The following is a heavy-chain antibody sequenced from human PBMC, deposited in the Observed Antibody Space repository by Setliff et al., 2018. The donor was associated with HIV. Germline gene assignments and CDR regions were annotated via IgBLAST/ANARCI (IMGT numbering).Heavy chain of an antibody. D-gene: IGHD5-12*01. CDR2: INHKKRT. CDR1: GGSISSGSYY. CDR3: ASDISPDDGYNRLHYFDY. Sequence: NPSETLSLTCTVSGGSISSGSYYWGWIRRPPGKGLEWIGEINHKKRTNYNPSLKSRVTISVDTSKNQFSLKLSSVTAADTAVYYCASDISPDDGYNRLHYFDYWGQGTLVTVSS. V-gene: IGHV4-39*01. J-gene: IGHJ4*02.